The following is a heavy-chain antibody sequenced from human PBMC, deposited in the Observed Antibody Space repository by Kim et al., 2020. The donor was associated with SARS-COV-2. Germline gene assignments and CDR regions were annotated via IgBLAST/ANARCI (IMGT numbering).Heavy chain of an antibody. CDR1: GFTFEHYY. CDR2: IMQDGSDK. J-gene: IGHJ5*01. V-gene: IGHV3-7*01. Sequence: GGSLRLSCAASGFTFEHYYMSWVRQAPGKGLEWVANIMQDGSDKFYVDSVKGRFTISRDNAKSSLYLQLNSLRVEYTAIYYCARVKTGTTPWFDSWGLGTLVTVSS. CDR3: ARVKTGTTPWFDS. D-gene: IGHD1-1*01.